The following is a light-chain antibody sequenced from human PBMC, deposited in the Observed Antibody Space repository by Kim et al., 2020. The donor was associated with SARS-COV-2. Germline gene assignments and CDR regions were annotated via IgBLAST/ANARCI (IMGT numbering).Light chain of an antibody. CDR1: QSVLYSSNNKNY. V-gene: IGKV4-1*01. CDR2: WAS. Sequence: ATINCKSSQSVLYSSNNKNYLAWYQQKPGQPPKLLIYWASTRESGVPYRFSGSGSGTDFTLTISSLQAEDVAVYYCQQYYSTPRTFGQGTKVDIK. J-gene: IGKJ1*01. CDR3: QQYYSTPRT.